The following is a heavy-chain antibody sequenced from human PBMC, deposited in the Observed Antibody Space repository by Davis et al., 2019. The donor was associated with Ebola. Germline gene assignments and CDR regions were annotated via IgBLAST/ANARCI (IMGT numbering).Heavy chain of an antibody. J-gene: IGHJ6*02. Sequence: SVKVSCKASGGTFSSYAISWVRQAPGQGLEWMGGIIPIFGTANYAQKFQGRVTITADESTSTAYMELSSLRSEDTAVYYCARVSGSYFQTIYYGMDDWGQGTTVTVSS. V-gene: IGHV1-69*13. CDR2: IIPIFGTA. CDR3: ARVSGSYFQTIYYGMDD. CDR1: GGTFSSYA. D-gene: IGHD1-26*01.